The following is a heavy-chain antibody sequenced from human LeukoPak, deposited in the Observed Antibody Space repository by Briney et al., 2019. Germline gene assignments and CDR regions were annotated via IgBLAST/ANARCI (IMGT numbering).Heavy chain of an antibody. CDR3: ARGAYCSGGSCSTNNWFDP. J-gene: IGHJ5*02. CDR1: GFTFDDYA. CDR2: ISWNSGSI. V-gene: IGHV3-9*01. Sequence: PGGSLRLSCAASGFTFDDYAMHWVRQAPGKGLEWVSGISWNSGSIGYADSVKGRFTISRDNAKNTLYLQMNSLRAEDTAVYYCARGAYCSGGSCSTNNWFDPWGQGTLVTVSS. D-gene: IGHD2-15*01.